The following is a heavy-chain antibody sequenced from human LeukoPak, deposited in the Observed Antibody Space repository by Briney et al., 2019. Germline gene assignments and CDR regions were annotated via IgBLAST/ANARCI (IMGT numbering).Heavy chain of an antibody. CDR1: GYTFTSYY. D-gene: IGHD3-10*01. V-gene: IGHV1-46*01. J-gene: IGHJ6*03. Sequence: ASVEVSCKASGYTFTSYYMHWVRQAPGQGLEWMGIINPSGGSTSYAQKFQGRVTMTRDMSISTAYMELSRLRSDDTAVYYCARVSYYGSGRYYYYYYMDVWGKGTTVTISS. CDR3: ARVSYYGSGRYYYYYYMDV. CDR2: INPSGGST.